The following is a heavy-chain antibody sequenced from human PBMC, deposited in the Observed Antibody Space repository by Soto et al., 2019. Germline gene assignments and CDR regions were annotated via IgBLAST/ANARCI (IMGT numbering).Heavy chain of an antibody. V-gene: IGHV3-64D*06. CDR2: ISSNGGST. CDR1: GFTFSSYA. J-gene: IGHJ6*02. D-gene: IGHD3-3*01. Sequence: PGGSLRLSCSASGFTFSSYAMHWVRQAPGKGLEYVSAISSNGGSTYYADSVKGRFTISRDNSKNTLYLQMSSLRAEDTAVYYCARGLSYYTLTDYYYGMDVWGQGTTVTVSS. CDR3: ARGLSYYTLTDYYYGMDV.